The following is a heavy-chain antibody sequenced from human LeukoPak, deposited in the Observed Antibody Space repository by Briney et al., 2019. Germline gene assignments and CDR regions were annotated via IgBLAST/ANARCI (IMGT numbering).Heavy chain of an antibody. CDR1: GFTFSSYE. D-gene: IGHD3-22*01. CDR3: ARGARITMIVVVIHKLTTTYFDY. CDR2: ISSSGSTI. J-gene: IGHJ4*02. V-gene: IGHV3-48*03. Sequence: GGSLRLSCAASGFTFSSYEMNWVRRAPGKGLEWVSYISSSGSTIYYADSVKGRFTISRDNAKNSLYLQMNILRAEDTAVYYCARGARITMIVVVIHKLTTTYFDYWGQGTLVTVSS.